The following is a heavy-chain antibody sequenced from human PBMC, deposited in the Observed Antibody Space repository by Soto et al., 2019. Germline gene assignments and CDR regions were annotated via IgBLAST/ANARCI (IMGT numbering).Heavy chain of an antibody. D-gene: IGHD3-22*01. Sequence: ASVKVSCKASGGTFSSYAISWVRQAPGQGLEWMGGIIPIFGTANYAQKFQGRVTITADESTSTAYMELSSLRSEDTAVYYCAGALYYYDSSGYRVGFDPWGQGTLVTVSS. CDR2: IIPIFGTA. V-gene: IGHV1-69*13. J-gene: IGHJ5*02. CDR1: GGTFSSYA. CDR3: AGALYYYDSSGYRVGFDP.